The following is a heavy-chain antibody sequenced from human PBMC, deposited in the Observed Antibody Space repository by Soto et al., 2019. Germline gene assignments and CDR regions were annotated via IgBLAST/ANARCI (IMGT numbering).Heavy chain of an antibody. CDR1: GGSISSYY. CDR3: ARDRAIAARPCYYYYGMDV. CDR2: IYYSGST. Sequence: PSETLSLTCTVSGGSISSYYWSWIRQPPGKGLEWIGYIYYSGSTNYNPSLKSRVTISVDTSKNQFSLKLSSVTAADTAVYYCARDRAIAARPCYYYYGMDVWGQGTTVTVSS. J-gene: IGHJ6*02. V-gene: IGHV4-59*01. D-gene: IGHD6-6*01.